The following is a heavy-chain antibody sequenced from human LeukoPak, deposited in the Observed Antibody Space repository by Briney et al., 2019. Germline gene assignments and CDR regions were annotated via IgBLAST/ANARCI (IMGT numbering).Heavy chain of an antibody. CDR2: ISSSSSYT. D-gene: IGHD6-19*01. J-gene: IGHJ4*02. Sequence: PGGSLRLSCAAPGFTFSSYSMNWVRQAPGKGLEWVSSISSSSSYTYYADSVKGRFTISRDNAKNSLYLQMNSLRAEDTAVYYCARAGYSSGRIDYWGQGTLVTVSS. CDR3: ARAGYSSGRIDY. V-gene: IGHV3-21*01. CDR1: GFTFSSYS.